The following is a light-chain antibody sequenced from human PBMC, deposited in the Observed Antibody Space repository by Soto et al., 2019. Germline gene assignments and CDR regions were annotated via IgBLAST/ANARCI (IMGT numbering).Light chain of an antibody. CDR1: QSIGTN. Sequence: DIQMTQSPSSLSASVGDRVTITCRASQSIGTNLNWYQQRPGKAPKLLIYAVSSLQSGVSSRFSGSGSGTDFTPSRNRLQHEYFATYYHQQTYSAPPLFGQGTKVEIK. V-gene: IGKV1-39*01. CDR3: QQTYSAPPL. J-gene: IGKJ1*01. CDR2: AVS.